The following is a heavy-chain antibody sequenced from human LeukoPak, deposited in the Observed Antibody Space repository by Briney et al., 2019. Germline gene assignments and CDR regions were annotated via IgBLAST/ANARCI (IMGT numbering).Heavy chain of an antibody. J-gene: IGHJ4*02. CDR2: ISSSGSTI. D-gene: IGHD3-10*01. V-gene: IGHV3-48*04. CDR1: GFTFNYYS. CDR3: AREKGSGSYGVLDY. Sequence: GGSLRLSCAASGFTFNYYSMNWFRQAPGKGLEWVSYISSSGSTIYYADSVKGRFTISRDNAKNSLYLQMNGLRAEDTAVYYCAREKGSGSYGVLDYWGQGTLVTVSS.